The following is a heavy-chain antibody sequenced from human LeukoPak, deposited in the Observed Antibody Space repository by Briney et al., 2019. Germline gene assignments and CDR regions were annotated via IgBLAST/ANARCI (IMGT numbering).Heavy chain of an antibody. Sequence: PSESPSLTCTVSGGSISSYYWSWIRQPPGKGLEWIGYIYNSGSTDYNPSLKSRVTISVDTSKNQFSLKLSSVTAADTAVYYCGRVSCSSTSCPGWFDPCGQGTLVTVSS. D-gene: IGHD2-2*01. CDR2: IYNSGST. J-gene: IGHJ5*02. CDR3: GRVSCSSTSCPGWFDP. CDR1: GGSISSYY. V-gene: IGHV4-59*01.